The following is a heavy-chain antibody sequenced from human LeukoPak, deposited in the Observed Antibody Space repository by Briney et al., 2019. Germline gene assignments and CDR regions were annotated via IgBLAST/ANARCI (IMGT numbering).Heavy chain of an antibody. V-gene: IGHV3-21*04. D-gene: IGHD6-19*01. CDR1: GFTFTTYA. Sequence: GGSLRLSCVGSGFTFTTYAMIWVRQAPGKWLDWLSSISSTSTYIHYADTVKGRFTISRANSKNTLCLQMNSLRAEDTAVYYCATGAVPWYFGYWGQGTLVTVSS. CDR2: ISSTSTYI. J-gene: IGHJ4*02. CDR3: ATGAVPWYFGY.